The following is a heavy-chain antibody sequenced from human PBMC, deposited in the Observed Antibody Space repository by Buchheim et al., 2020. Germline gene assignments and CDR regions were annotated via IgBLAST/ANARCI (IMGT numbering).Heavy chain of an antibody. Sequence: QMQLRESGPGLVKSSETLTLTCTVSGGSVSSGGYYWTWVRQPPRRGLEWIGYIYYSGSTYYNPSLKSRVTISVDTSKNQFSLKLSSVTAADTAVYYCARGQGYCSGGSCYYSDYWGQGTL. J-gene: IGHJ4*02. V-gene: IGHV4-31*03. CDR1: GGSVSSGGYY. CDR2: IYYSGST. D-gene: IGHD2-15*01. CDR3: ARGQGYCSGGSCYYSDY.